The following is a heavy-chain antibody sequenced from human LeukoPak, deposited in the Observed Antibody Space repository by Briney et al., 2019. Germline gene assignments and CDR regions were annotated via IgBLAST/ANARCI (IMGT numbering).Heavy chain of an antibody. CDR3: ANDRQAALDY. CDR2: IQYDGNNK. CDR1: GFTFSNYG. V-gene: IGHV3-30*02. Sequence: GGSLRLSCAASGFTFSNYGMHWVRQAPGKGLEWVAFIQYDGNNKYYTDSVKGRFTISRDNSKNTLFLLMNSLTAEDTAVYYCANDRQAALDYWGQGTLVTVSS. J-gene: IGHJ4*02. D-gene: IGHD6-13*01.